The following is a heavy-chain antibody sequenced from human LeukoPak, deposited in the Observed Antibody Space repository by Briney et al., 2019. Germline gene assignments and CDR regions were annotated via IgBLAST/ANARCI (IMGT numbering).Heavy chain of an antibody. V-gene: IGHV1-46*01. J-gene: IGHJ4*02. D-gene: IGHD4-17*01. CDR3: ARDGEYGDPRYYFDY. CDR1: GYTFTSYY. CDR2: INPSGGST. Sequence: ASVKVSCKASGYTFTSYYMHWVRQAPGQGLEWMGIINPSGGSTSYAQKFQGRVTMARDTSMSTVYMELSSLRSEDTAVYYCARDGEYGDPRYYFDYWGQGTLVTVSS.